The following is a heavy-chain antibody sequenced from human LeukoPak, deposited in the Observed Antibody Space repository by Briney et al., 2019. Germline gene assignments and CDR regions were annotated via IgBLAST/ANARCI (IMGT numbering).Heavy chain of an antibody. D-gene: IGHD6-13*01. Sequence: ASVTVSCKASGYSFTGHYIQWVRQAPGQGLEWMGWINPNSGGTKYAQRFQGRVTMTRDTSINTASMEMTRLKSDDTAVYYCARDRLSLSSPGYYYYGMDVWGQGTTVTVSS. CDR3: ARDRLSLSSPGYYYYGMDV. V-gene: IGHV1-2*02. CDR2: INPNSGGT. J-gene: IGHJ6*02. CDR1: GYSFTGHY.